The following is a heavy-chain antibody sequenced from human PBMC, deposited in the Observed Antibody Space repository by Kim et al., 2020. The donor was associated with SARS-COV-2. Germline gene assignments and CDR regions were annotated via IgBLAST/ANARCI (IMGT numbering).Heavy chain of an antibody. D-gene: IGHD3-10*01. CDR2: MNPNSGNT. CDR1: GYTFTSYD. V-gene: IGHV1-8*01. J-gene: IGHJ4*02. CDR3: ARGRRDAPYGSGRRYYFDY. Sequence: ASVKVSCKASGYTFTSYDINWVRQATGQGLEWMGWMNPNSGNTGYAQKFQGRVTMTRNTSISTAYMELSSLRSEDTAVYYCARGRRDAPYGSGRRYYFDYWGQGTLVTVSS.